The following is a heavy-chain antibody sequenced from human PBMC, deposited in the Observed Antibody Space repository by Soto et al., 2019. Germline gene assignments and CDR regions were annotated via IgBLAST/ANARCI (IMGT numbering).Heavy chain of an antibody. CDR1: GYIFTSYG. V-gene: IGHV1-18*01. Sequence: QIQLVQSGAEVKKPGASVKVSCKASGYIFTSYGISWVRQAPGQGLEWMGWINNYNGNTNYVQKLQGRGTMTTDTATSTAYMELRSLRSDDTAVSYCARGGFACSGGSCSYWYFDLWGRGTLVIVSS. J-gene: IGHJ2*01. CDR2: INNYNGNT. CDR3: ARGGFACSGGSCSYWYFDL. D-gene: IGHD2-15*01.